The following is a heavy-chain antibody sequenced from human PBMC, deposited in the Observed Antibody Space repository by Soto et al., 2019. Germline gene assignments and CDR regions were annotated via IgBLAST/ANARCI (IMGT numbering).Heavy chain of an antibody. Sequence: PSVTLCVSWAVDGGYFIDYYGSWIRQPPGKGLEWIGEINHSGSTNYTPSLKSRVTISVDSSKNQFSLKLSSVTAADTAVYYCARADYNNYWYFDLWGRGTLVTVSS. D-gene: IGHD3-9*01. V-gene: IGHV4-34*01. CDR1: GGYFIDYY. CDR3: ARADYNNYWYFDL. J-gene: IGHJ2*01. CDR2: INHSGST.